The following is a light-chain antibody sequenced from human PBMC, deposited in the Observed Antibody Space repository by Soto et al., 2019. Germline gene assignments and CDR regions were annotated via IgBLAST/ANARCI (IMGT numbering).Light chain of an antibody. CDR2: DVS. CDR3: LSYTSSSTLV. CDR1: SSDVGGYNY. V-gene: IGLV2-14*01. J-gene: IGLJ1*01. Sequence: QSALTQPASVTGSPGQSITISCNGTSSDVGGYNYVSWYQQHPGKAPKLMIYDVSDRPSGVSNRFSGSKSGNTASLTISGLQAEDEADYYCLSYTSSSTLVFGTGTKVTVL.